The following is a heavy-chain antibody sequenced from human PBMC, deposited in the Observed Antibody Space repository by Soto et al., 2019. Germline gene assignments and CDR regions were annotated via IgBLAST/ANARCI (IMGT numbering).Heavy chain of an antibody. CDR3: ARDLGIAAAGNWFDP. CDR1: GGSISSYY. V-gene: IGHV4-4*07. J-gene: IGHJ5*02. Sequence: SETLSLTCTVSGGSISSYYWSWIRQPAGKGLEWIGRIYTSGSTNYNPSLKSRVTMSVDTSKNQFSLKLSSVTAADTAVYYCARDLGIAAAGNWFDPWGQGTLVTVSS. D-gene: IGHD6-13*01. CDR2: IYTSGST.